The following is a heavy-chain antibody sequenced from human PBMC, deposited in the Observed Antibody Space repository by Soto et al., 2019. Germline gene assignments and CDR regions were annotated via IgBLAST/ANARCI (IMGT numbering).Heavy chain of an antibody. CDR3: AKALSALWYYDSSGLRGGQYFDY. D-gene: IGHD3-22*01. J-gene: IGHJ4*02. V-gene: IGHV3-23*01. CDR2: ISGSGGST. CDR1: GFTFSSYA. Sequence: GGSLRLSCAASGFTFSSYAMSWVRQAPGKGLEWVSAISGSGGSTYYADSVKGRFTISRDNSKNTLYLQMNSLRAEDTAVYYCAKALSALWYYDSSGLRGGQYFDYWGQGTLVTVSS.